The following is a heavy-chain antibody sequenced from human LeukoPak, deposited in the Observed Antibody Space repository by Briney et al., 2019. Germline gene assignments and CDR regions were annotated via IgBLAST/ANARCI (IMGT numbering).Heavy chain of an antibody. CDR2: ISWNSGRI. V-gene: IGHV3-9*01. Sequence: PGGSLRLSCAASGFTFDDYAMHWVRQAPGKGLEWVSGISWNSGRIGYADSVKGRFTISRDNAKNTLYLQMGSLRAEDTAVYYCARPRGYSSSWRDTFDIWGQGTMVTVSS. J-gene: IGHJ3*02. D-gene: IGHD6-13*01. CDR3: ARPRGYSSSWRDTFDI. CDR1: GFTFDDYA.